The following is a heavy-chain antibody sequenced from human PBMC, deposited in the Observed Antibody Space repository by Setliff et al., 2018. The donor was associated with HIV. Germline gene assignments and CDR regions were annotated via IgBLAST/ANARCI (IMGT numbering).Heavy chain of an antibody. J-gene: IGHJ4*02. CDR3: ARHARFSTGHRAFDY. D-gene: IGHD6-25*01. CDR1: GGSMSSYY. CDR2: IYYTGST. Sequence: SETLSLTCTVSGGSMSSYYWSWIRQPPGKGLESIGYIYYTGSTNYNPALKSRVTISVDTSKNLFSLQLSFVTAADTAVYYCARHARFSTGHRAFDYWGQGTLVTVSS. V-gene: IGHV4-59*08.